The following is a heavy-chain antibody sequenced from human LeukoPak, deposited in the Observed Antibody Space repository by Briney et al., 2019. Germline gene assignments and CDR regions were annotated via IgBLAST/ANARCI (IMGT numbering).Heavy chain of an antibody. V-gene: IGHV1-18*04. CDR3: ARADCSGGSCYKY. Sequence: ASVKVSCKASGYTFTAYYIHWVRQAPGQGLEWMGWISAYNGNTNYAQKLQGRVTMTTDTSTSTAYMELRSLRSDDTAVYYCARADCSGGSCYKYWGQGTLVTVSS. CDR2: ISAYNGNT. CDR1: GYTFTAYY. J-gene: IGHJ4*02. D-gene: IGHD2-15*01.